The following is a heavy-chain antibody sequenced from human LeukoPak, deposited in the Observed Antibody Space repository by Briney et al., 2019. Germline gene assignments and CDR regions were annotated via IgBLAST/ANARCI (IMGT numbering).Heavy chain of an antibody. Sequence: PGGSLRLSCAASGFTFSSFAMTWVRQAPGKGLEWVSGFDGNGPNTYNADSVKGRWTISRDNSRNTLYLQMNSLRAEDTAVYYCAREIDYVWGSYCGCFDYWGQGTLVTVSS. J-gene: IGHJ4*02. D-gene: IGHD3-16*01. CDR1: GFTFSSFA. CDR2: FDGNGPNT. CDR3: AREIDYVWGSYCGCFDY. V-gene: IGHV3-23*01.